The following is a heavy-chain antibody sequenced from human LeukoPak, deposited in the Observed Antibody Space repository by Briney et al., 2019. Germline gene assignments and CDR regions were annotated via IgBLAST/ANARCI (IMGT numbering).Heavy chain of an antibody. CDR1: GFTFSSYW. V-gene: IGHV3-7*01. D-gene: IGHD5-12*01. CDR2: IRQDGSDQ. J-gene: IGHJ4*02. CDR3: ARGPSGYHNT. Sequence: PGGSLRLSCVASGFTFSSYWMTWVRQAPGKGLEWVANIRQDGSDQYYVDSVKGRFTISRDNSKNTLYLQMNSLRAEDTAVYYCARGPSGYHNTGGQGTLVTVSS.